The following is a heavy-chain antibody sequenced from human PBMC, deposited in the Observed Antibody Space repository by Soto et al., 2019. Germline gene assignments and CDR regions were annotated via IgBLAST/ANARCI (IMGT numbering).Heavy chain of an antibody. CDR3: ARDRWVTYSGYDWHFDY. CDR1: GFPFNSYE. V-gene: IGHV3-48*03. CDR2: ISSGGTNI. Sequence: GGSLRLSCTASGFPFNSYEMNWVRQAPGKGLEWISYISSGGTNIYYADSVKGRFTISRDTAQNSVDLQMNSLRAEDTAVYYCARDRWVTYSGYDWHFDYWGQGTLVTVSS. J-gene: IGHJ4*02. D-gene: IGHD5-12*01.